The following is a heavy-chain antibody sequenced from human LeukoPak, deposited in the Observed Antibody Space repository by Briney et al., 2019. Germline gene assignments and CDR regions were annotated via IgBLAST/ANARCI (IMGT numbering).Heavy chain of an antibody. J-gene: IGHJ3*02. D-gene: IGHD3-10*01. V-gene: IGHV1-69*13. Sequence: SVKVSCKASGGTFSSYAIRWVRQAPGQGREWMGGIIPIFGTANYAQKFQGRVTITADESTSTAYMELSSLRSEDTAVYYCARLWFGELLISGAFDIWGQGTMVTVSS. CDR1: GGTFSSYA. CDR2: IIPIFGTA. CDR3: ARLWFGELLISGAFDI.